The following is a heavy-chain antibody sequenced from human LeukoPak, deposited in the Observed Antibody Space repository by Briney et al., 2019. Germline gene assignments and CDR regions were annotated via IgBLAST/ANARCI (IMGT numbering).Heavy chain of an antibody. D-gene: IGHD6-19*01. CDR3: TRGSGIVVAGWDWFDP. J-gene: IGHJ5*02. Sequence: ASVKVSCKASEYSFTTYDTNWVRQATGQGLEWMGWMDPNSGNTGYAQKFQGRVTITRNTSISTAYMELSSLRSEDTAVYYCTRGSGIVVAGWDWFDPWGQGTLVTVSS. V-gene: IGHV1-8*03. CDR1: EYSFTTYD. CDR2: MDPNSGNT.